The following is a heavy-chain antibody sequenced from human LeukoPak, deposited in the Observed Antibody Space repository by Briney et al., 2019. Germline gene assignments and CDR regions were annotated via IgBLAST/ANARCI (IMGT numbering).Heavy chain of an antibody. Sequence: LVKVSCKASGGTFSSYAISWVRQAPGQGLEWMGGIIPIFGTANYAQKFQGRVTITADESTSTAYMELSSLRSEDTAVYYCASLVLEPSNIDYWGQGTLVTVSS. V-gene: IGHV1-69*13. J-gene: IGHJ4*02. CDR1: GGTFSSYA. CDR2: IIPIFGTA. D-gene: IGHD1-1*01. CDR3: ASLVLEPSNIDY.